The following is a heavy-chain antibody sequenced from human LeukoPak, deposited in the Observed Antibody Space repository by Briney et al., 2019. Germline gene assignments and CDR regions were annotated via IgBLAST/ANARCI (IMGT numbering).Heavy chain of an antibody. CDR3: ARWGADYTIDY. Sequence: ASVKVSCMASGYTFTGYYMHWVRQAPGQGLKWMGWINPNGGDTYHLQKFQGRVTTTRDTSINTAYMELSRLRSDDTAVYYCARWGADYTIDYWGQGTLVTVSS. CDR2: INPNGGDT. D-gene: IGHD4-11*01. J-gene: IGHJ4*02. CDR1: GYTFTGYY. V-gene: IGHV1-2*02.